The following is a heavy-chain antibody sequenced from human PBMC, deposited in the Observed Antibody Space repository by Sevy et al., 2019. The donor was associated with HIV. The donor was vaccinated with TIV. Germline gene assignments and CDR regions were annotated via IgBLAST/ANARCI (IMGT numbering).Heavy chain of an antibody. CDR3: ARDLREYSSSSKYYFDY. Sequence: GGSLRLSCAASAFTFSSYSMNWVRQAPGKGLEWVSSISSSNNYIYYADSLKGRFTISRDNAKNSLYLQMNSLRAEDTAVYYCARDLREYSSSSKYYFDYWGQGILVTVS. D-gene: IGHD6-6*01. J-gene: IGHJ4*02. CDR2: ISSSNNYI. V-gene: IGHV3-21*01. CDR1: AFTFSSYS.